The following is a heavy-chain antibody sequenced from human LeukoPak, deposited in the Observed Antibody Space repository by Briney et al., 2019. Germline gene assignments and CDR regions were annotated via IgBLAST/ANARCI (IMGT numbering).Heavy chain of an antibody. CDR1: GFTFSTYI. CDR3: ARGGVTYWYFDL. CDR2: IGTSTSYI. V-gene: IGHV3-21*01. J-gene: IGHJ2*01. Sequence: GGSLRLSCAASGFTFSTYIMNWVRQTPGKGLEWVSSIGTSTSYIYYADSVKGRFTISRDNAKNSMYLQMNSLRAEDTAVYYCARGGVTYWYFDLWGRGTLVTVSS. D-gene: IGHD2-8*01.